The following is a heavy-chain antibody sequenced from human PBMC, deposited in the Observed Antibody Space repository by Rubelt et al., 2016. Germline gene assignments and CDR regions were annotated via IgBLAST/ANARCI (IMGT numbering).Heavy chain of an antibody. V-gene: IGHV3-64*01. CDR2: ISSNGGST. J-gene: IGHJ2*01. CDR3: ARAGSSGWSRGDWYFDL. Sequence: AISSNGGSTYYANSVKGRFTISRDNSKNTLYLQMGSLRAEDMAVYYCARAGSSGWSRGDWYFDLWGRGTLVTVSS. D-gene: IGHD6-19*01.